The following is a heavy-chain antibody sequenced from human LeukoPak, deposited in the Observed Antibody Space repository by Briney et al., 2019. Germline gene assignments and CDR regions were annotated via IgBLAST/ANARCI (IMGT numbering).Heavy chain of an antibody. Sequence: PGGSLRLSCAASRFTFSNYWMTWVRQAPGKGLEGVAHINRDGSEGYYVDSVKGRFTNSGDDTKSSLYLQMNSLRAEDTAVYYCARRNAMDVWGQGTTVIVFS. CDR1: RFTFSNYW. J-gene: IGHJ6*02. CDR2: INRDGSEG. V-gene: IGHV3-7*03. CDR3: ARRNAMDV.